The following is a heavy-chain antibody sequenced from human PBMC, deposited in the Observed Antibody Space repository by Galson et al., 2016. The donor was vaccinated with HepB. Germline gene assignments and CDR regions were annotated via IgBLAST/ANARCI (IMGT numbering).Heavy chain of an antibody. CDR2: VYHTGNT. J-gene: IGHJ4*02. CDR1: DYSVSRGFY. Sequence: SETLSLTCTVSDYSVSRGFYWAWIRQPPGKGLEWIGGVYHTGNTYYNPSLKSRLTISIDTSKNQFSLRLSSVTAADTAIYYGARDGGGAYGVTKFDFWGQGTLVTVSS. D-gene: IGHD4-11*01. CDR3: ARDGGGAYGVTKFDF. V-gene: IGHV4-38-2*02.